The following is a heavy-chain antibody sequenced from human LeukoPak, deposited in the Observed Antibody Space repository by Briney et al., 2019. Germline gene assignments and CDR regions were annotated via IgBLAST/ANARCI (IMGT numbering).Heavy chain of an antibody. CDR3: ASGEQKWELLLYFDY. CDR2: IIPILGIA. CDR1: GGTFSSYA. V-gene: IGHV1-69*04. Sequence: SVKVSCKASGGTFSSYAISWVRQAPGQGLEWMGRIIPILGIANYAQKFQGRVTITADKSTSTAYMELSSLRSEDTAVYYCASGEQKWELLLYFDYWGQGTLVTVSS. J-gene: IGHJ4*02. D-gene: IGHD1-26*01.